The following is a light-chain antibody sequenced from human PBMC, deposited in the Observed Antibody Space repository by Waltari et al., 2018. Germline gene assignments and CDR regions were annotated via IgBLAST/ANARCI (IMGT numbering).Light chain of an antibody. J-gene: IGLJ3*02. Sequence: QSALTQPPSVSGSPGQSVTIPCTGTSSDIGSYQPASWYQQSPGTAPKLMIYEVTNRPSGVPDRFSGSKSANTASLTISGLQVEDEADYYCNSFTSSNTWVFGGGTRLTVL. CDR3: NSFTSSNTWV. CDR2: EVT. V-gene: IGLV2-18*02. CDR1: SSDIGSYQP.